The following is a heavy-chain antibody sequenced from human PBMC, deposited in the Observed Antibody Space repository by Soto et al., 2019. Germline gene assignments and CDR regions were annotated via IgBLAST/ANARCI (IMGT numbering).Heavy chain of an antibody. CDR3: ARGRNYDFWSGRWYFDL. D-gene: IGHD3-3*01. Sequence: QLQLQESGPGLVKPSETLSLTCTVSGGSISSSSYYWGWIRQPPGKGLEWIGSIYYSGSTYYNPSLKSRVTLSVDTSKNQFSLKLSSVTAADTAVYYCARGRNYDFWSGRWYFDLWGRGTLVTVSS. J-gene: IGHJ2*01. V-gene: IGHV4-39*01. CDR1: GGSISSSSYY. CDR2: IYYSGST.